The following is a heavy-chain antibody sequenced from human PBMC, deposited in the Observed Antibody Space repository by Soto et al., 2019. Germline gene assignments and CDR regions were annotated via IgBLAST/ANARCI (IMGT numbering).Heavy chain of an antibody. Sequence: GGSLRLSCAASGFTFSSYSMNWVRQAPGKGLEWVSSISSSSSYIYYADSVKGRFTISRDNAKNSLYLQMNSLRAEDTAVYYCARKAARHGNWYFDLWGRGTLVIVSS. CDR3: ARKAARHGNWYFDL. V-gene: IGHV3-21*01. CDR1: GFTFSSYS. CDR2: ISSSSSYI. J-gene: IGHJ2*01. D-gene: IGHD6-6*01.